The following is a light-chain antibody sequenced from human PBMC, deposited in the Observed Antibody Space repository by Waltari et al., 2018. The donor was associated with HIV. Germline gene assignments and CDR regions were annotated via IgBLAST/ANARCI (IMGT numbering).Light chain of an antibody. V-gene: IGKV1-9*01. CDR1: QGVGRY. CDR3: QQLNGYPRT. CDR2: AAS. Sequence: DIHLTQSPSFLSASVGDSVSISCRASQGVGRYLAWYQQKLGKAPKLLIYAASALQSGVPSGFSGSGSGTEFTLTISSLQPEDFATYYCQQLNGYPRTFGQGTKVERK. J-gene: IGKJ1*01.